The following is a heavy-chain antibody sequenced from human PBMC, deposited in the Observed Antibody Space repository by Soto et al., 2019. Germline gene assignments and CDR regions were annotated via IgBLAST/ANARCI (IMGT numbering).Heavy chain of an antibody. Sequence: QVQLVESGGGVVQPGRSLRLSCAASGFTFSSYAMHWVRQAPGKGLEWVAVISYDGSNKYYADSVKGRFTISRDNSKNTLYLQMNSLRAEDTAVYYCARDSACDYGDCAESFQHWGQGTLVTVSS. CDR3: ARDSACDYGDCAESFQH. CDR2: ISYDGSNK. J-gene: IGHJ1*01. CDR1: GFTFSSYA. V-gene: IGHV3-30-3*01. D-gene: IGHD4-17*01.